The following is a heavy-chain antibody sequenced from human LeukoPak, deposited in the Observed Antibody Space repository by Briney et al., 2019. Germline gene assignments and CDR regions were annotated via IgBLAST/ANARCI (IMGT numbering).Heavy chain of an antibody. V-gene: IGHV5-51*01. CDR3: ARLDFGDSGSEYFDY. J-gene: IGHJ4*01. Sequence: GESLKISCKASGYTFTSYWIAWVRQMPGKGLEWMGMIYPGDSDTRYSPSFQGQVTISADKSISSAYLQWSSLKASDTATYYCARLDFGDSGSEYFDYWGQEPWSPSPQ. D-gene: IGHD4-17*01. CDR2: IYPGDSDT. CDR1: GYTFTSYW.